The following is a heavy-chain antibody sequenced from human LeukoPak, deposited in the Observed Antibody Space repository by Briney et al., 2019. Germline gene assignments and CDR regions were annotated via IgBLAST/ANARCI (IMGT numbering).Heavy chain of an antibody. CDR1: GFTFSSYW. CDR2: INRDGSST. V-gene: IGHV3-74*01. Sequence: GGSLRLSCAASGFTFSSYWMHWVRQATGKGLVWVSHINRDGSSTSHADSVKGRFTISRDNAKNTLYLQMNSLRAEDTAVYYCARDSNYGMDVWGQGTTVTVSS. D-gene: IGHD4-11*01. J-gene: IGHJ6*02. CDR3: ARDSNYGMDV.